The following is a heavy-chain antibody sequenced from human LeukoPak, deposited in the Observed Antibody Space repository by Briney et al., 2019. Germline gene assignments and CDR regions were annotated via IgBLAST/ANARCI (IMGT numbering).Heavy chain of an antibody. J-gene: IGHJ6*02. CDR1: GYTFTSYG. V-gene: IGHV1-18*01. CDR2: ISAYNGNT. D-gene: IGHD4-17*01. CDR3: ARDTHDYGDYYYYGMDV. Sequence: ASVKVSCKASGYTFTSYGISWVRQAPGQGLEWMGWISAYNGNTNYAQKLQGRVTMTTDTSTSTAYMELRSLRSDDTAVYYCARDTHDYGDYYYYGMDVWGRGTTVTVSS.